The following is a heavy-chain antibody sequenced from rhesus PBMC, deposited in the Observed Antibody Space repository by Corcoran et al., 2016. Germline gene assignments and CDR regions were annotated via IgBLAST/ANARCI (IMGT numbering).Heavy chain of an antibody. CDR2: IHGNSCNT. J-gene: IGHJ5-2*02. CDR1: GGSFSSYC. Sequence: QVQLQESGPGLVKPSETLSLTCAVSGGSFSSYCWRWIRQPPGKGLGWIGEIHGNSCNTKHNPPPTIRDTISKAAYNSQLSLNLNSVAVANTAGYYWAREGAVGQGANSLDVWGRGVLVPVSS. D-gene: IGHD6S26*01. V-gene: IGHV4-80*01. CDR3: AREGAVGQGANSLDV.